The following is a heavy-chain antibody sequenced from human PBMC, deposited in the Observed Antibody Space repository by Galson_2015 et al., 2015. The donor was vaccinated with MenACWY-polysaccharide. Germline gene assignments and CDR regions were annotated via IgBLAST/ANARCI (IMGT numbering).Heavy chain of an antibody. Sequence: SESLSLTCPVYVVSMTTFRWAWVRLSPGRGRGWIGLIQYAGRTNYNPSLKSRAIVLLDTSKSQVSLQLSSLAAADTAVDYGAGLGGTSVFGRLDPWGQGTLVTVSS. D-gene: IGHD3-16*01. CDR1: VVSMTTFR. J-gene: IGHJ5*02. CDR2: IQYAGRT. V-gene: IGHV4-59*01. CDR3: AGLGGTSVFGRLDP.